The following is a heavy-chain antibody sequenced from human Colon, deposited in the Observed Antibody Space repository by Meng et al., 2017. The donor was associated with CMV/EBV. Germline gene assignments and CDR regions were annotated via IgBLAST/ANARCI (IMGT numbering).Heavy chain of an antibody. CDR2: IYGGDT. CDR3: VRLHCNGGFGVCDLDY. V-gene: IGHV5-51*01. Sequence: GESLKISCKGVGYYFIDRWIGWVRQVPGKGLEWVAIIYGGDTRYSPSFQGLVTISADNSINTAYLYWSSLKASDTAMYFCVRLHCNGGFGVCDLDYWGQGTLVTVSS. D-gene: IGHD2-15*01. J-gene: IGHJ4*02. CDR1: GYYFIDRW.